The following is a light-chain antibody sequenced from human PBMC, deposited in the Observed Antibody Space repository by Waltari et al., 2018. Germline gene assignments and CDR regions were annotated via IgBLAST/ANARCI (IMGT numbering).Light chain of an antibody. CDR1: SGHSSYA. J-gene: IGLJ3*02. CDR2: VNSDGSH. V-gene: IGLV4-69*01. CDR3: RTWGTGIGV. Sequence: LVLTQSPSASAPLGASVKLTCPLSSGHSSYAIAWHHQQPEKGPRSLMQVNSDGSHSKGDGIPNHFSGSSSEAERDSISGSLHSEDEADKFCRTWGTGIGVFGGGTSLTIL.